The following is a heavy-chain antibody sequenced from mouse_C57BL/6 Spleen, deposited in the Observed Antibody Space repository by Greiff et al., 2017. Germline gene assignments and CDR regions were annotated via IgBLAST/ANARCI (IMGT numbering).Heavy chain of an antibody. V-gene: IGHV1-15*01. J-gene: IGHJ2*01. D-gene: IGHD2-5*01. CDR2: IDPETGGT. CDR3: TGYQAYYSNRDY. CDR1: GYTFTDYE. Sequence: VNVVESGAELVRPGASVTLSCKASGYTFTDYEMHWVQQTPVHGLEWIGAIDPETGGTAYNQKFKGKAILTADNSSSTAYMELRSLTSEDSAVYYCTGYQAYYSNRDYWGQGTTLTVSS.